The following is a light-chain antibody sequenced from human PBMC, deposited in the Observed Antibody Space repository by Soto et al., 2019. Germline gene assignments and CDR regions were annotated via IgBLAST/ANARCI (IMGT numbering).Light chain of an antibody. CDR2: EVN. CDR3: CSYTTSRFLI. CDR1: SSDVGSYNL. Sequence: QSALTQPASVSGSPGQSITISCTGTSSDVGSYNLVSWYQQHPGKAPKFMIYEVNKRPSGVSNRFSGSKSGNTASLTISGLQAEDEADYYCCSYTTSRFLIFGGGTKVTVL. J-gene: IGLJ2*01. V-gene: IGLV2-23*02.